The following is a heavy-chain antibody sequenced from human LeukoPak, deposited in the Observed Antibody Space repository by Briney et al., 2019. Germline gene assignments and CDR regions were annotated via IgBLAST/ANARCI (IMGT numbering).Heavy chain of an antibody. CDR3: ARGPYGDYIDAFDI. CDR1: EFTFSSYT. Sequence: GGSLRLSCAASEFTFSSYTMNWVRQAPGKGLEWVSYISSSSSTIYYADSVKGRFTISRDNAKNSLYLQMNNLRDEDTAVYYCARGPYGDYIDAFDIWGQGTMVTVSS. V-gene: IGHV3-48*02. CDR2: ISSSSSTI. J-gene: IGHJ3*02. D-gene: IGHD4-17*01.